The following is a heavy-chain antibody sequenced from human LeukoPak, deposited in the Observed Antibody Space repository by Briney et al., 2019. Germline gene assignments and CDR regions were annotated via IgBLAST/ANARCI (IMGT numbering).Heavy chain of an antibody. CDR3: TWMATIFTVDY. Sequence: GGSLRLSCVLSGLTFSDAWVSWVRQAPGKGLEWVGRIRNDRITDYAAPVQGRFSISRDNSKNTFYLQMNSLRTEDTGMYFCTWMATIFTVDYWGQGTLVTVSS. D-gene: IGHD5-12*01. J-gene: IGHJ4*02. V-gene: IGHV3-15*01. CDR2: IRNDRIT. CDR1: GLTFSDAW.